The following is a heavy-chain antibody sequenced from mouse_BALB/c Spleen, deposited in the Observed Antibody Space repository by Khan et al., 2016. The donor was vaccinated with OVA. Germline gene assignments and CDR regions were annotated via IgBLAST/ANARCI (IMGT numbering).Heavy chain of an antibody. CDR3: AKWGNSYYAMDY. CDR1: GISLTSYG. D-gene: IGHD2-1*01. V-gene: IGHV2-3*01. J-gene: IGHJ4*01. CDR2: IWGDGST. Sequence: QVQLKQSGPGLVAPSQSLSITCTVSGISLTSYGVNWVRQPPGKGLEWLGVIWGDGSTNYHSGLKSRLSISKDNSKSQVFLKLNSLQTDDTATYYCAKWGNSYYAMDYWGQGTSVTVSS.